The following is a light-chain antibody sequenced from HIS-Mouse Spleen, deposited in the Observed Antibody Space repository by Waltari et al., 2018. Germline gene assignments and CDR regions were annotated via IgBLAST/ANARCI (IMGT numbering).Light chain of an antibody. J-gene: IGLJ2*01. CDR2: EDS. CDR1: PLPKKY. V-gene: IGLV3-10*01. Sequence: SYELTQPPSVSVSPGQTDRITCSGDPLPKKYPYWYQQKSGQAPVLVIYEDSKRPSGIPEGVSGSSSGTIATWTISGAQVEDEADYYCYSTDSSGNHRVFGGGTKLTVL. CDR3: YSTDSSGNHRV.